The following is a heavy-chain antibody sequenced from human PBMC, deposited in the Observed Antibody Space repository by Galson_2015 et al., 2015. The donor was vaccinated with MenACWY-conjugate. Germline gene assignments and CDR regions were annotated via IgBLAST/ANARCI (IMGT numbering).Heavy chain of an antibody. V-gene: IGHV3-33*01. J-gene: IGHJ3*02. CDR1: GLRFSGSG. CDR3: AREGSRIVFHAFDI. Sequence: SLRLSCAASGLRFSGSGMHWVRQAPGKGLEWLAVIQCDGNNRVYAESVKGRFTISRDNSRNTLSLEMNSLRAEDTAVYYCAREGSRIVFHAFDIWGRGTMVTVSS. CDR2: IQCDGNNR. D-gene: IGHD2-15*01.